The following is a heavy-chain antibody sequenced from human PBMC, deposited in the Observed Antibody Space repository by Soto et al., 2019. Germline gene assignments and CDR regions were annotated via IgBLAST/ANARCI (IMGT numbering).Heavy chain of an antibody. Sequence: QVQLVQSGAEVKKPGSSVKVSCKASGGTFSSYTISWVRQAPGQGLEWMGRIIPILGIANYAQKFQGRVTITADKSTSTAYMELSSLRSEDRAVYYCASDPDDYGDYGAARAFDIWGQGTMVTVSS. CDR2: IIPILGIA. CDR1: GGTFSSYT. CDR3: ASDPDDYGDYGAARAFDI. V-gene: IGHV1-69*02. D-gene: IGHD4-17*01. J-gene: IGHJ3*02.